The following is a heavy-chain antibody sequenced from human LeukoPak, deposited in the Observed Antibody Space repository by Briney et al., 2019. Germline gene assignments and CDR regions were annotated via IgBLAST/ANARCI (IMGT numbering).Heavy chain of an antibody. J-gene: IGHJ2*01. Sequence: ASVKVSCKASGYTFTSYGISWVRQAPGQGLEWMGWISAYNDNTNYAQKLQGRVTMTEDTSTDTAYMELSSLRSEDTAVYCCATGRDWYFDLWGRGTLVTVSS. CDR1: GYTFTSYG. V-gene: IGHV1-18*01. CDR2: ISAYNDNT. CDR3: ATGRDWYFDL.